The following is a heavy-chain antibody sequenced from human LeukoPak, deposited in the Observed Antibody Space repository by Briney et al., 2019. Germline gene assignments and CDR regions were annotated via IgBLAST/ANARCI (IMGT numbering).Heavy chain of an antibody. CDR1: GFTFSDYY. V-gene: IGHV3-11*01. CDR2: ISSSGSTI. Sequence: GGSLRLSCAASGFTFSDYYMSRIRQAPGKGLEWVSYISSSGSTIYYADSVKGRFTISRDNAKNSLYLQMNSLRAEDTALYYCAKDLTSVAGTNYYCGMDVWGQGTTVTVSS. D-gene: IGHD6-19*01. CDR3: AKDLTSVAGTNYYCGMDV. J-gene: IGHJ6*02.